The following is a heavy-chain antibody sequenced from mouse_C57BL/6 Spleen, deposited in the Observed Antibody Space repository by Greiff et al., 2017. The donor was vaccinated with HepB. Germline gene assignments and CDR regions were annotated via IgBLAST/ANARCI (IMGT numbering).Heavy chain of an antibody. V-gene: IGHV1-82*01. CDR3: AAASSIYDGSAWFAY. Sequence: QVQLQQSGPELVKPGASVKISCKASGYAFSSSWMNWVKQRPGKGLEWIGRIYPGDGDTNYNGKFKGKATLTADKSSRTAYMQLSSLTSEDSAVYFCAAASSIYDGSAWFAYWGQGTLVTVSA. CDR1: GYAFSSSW. CDR2: IYPGDGDT. D-gene: IGHD2-3*01. J-gene: IGHJ3*01.